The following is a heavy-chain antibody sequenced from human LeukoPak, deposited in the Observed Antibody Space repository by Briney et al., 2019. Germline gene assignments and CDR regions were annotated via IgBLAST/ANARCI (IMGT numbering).Heavy chain of an antibody. CDR2: INPSGGGT. CDR3: ARSYGRGGDFDY. D-gene: IGHD5-18*01. V-gene: IGHV1-46*01. CDR1: GYTFTSFH. Sequence: ASVKVSCKASGYTFTSFHMHWVRQAPGQGLEWMGIINPSGGGTSCPQKFQGRVTMTRDTSTSTVYMELSSLRSEDTAVYYCARSYGRGGDFDYWGQGTLVIVSS. J-gene: IGHJ4*02.